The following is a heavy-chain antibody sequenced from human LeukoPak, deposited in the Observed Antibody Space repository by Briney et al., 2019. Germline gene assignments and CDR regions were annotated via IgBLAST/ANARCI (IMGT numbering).Heavy chain of an antibody. Sequence: GGSLRLSCAASGFSFSTYVMTWLRQAPGKGLEWVSTTTDSGESTHYADAVKGRFTMSRDNSKKTLYLQLNSLRAEDTAVYYCARDVSIDIGGRDCWGPGTLVTVSS. CDR1: GFSFSTYV. J-gene: IGHJ4*02. V-gene: IGHV3-23*01. CDR2: TTDSGEST. CDR3: ARDVSIDIGGRDC. D-gene: IGHD2-15*01.